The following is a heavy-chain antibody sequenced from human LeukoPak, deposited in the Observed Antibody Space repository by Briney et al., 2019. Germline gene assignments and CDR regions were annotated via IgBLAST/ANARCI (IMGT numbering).Heavy chain of an antibody. V-gene: IGHV3-53*01. Sequence: GGSLRLSCIASEFTVSSNYMSWVRQAPGKGLEWVSIIYRDGSTYYADSVKGRFTISRDNSKNTVYLQMNSLRAEDTAVYYCAGVEAAYDAFDNWGQGTMATVSS. J-gene: IGHJ3*02. CDR3: AGVEAAYDAFDN. CDR2: IYRDGST. D-gene: IGHD6-25*01. CDR1: EFTVSSNY.